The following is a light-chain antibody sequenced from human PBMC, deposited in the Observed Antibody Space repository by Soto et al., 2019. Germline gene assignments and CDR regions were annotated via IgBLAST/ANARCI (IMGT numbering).Light chain of an antibody. V-gene: IGKV3-15*01. CDR2: GPS. CDR3: QHYNNWLRGT. Sequence: EMVVTQSPATLSVSRGESATLSCRASQSFSSTLAWYQQKPGQAPRLLIYGPSTRATGVPARFSGGGSGTEFTLTISSLESEDVAVYYCQHYNNWLRGTFGQGTKLEIK. J-gene: IGKJ2*02. CDR1: QSFSST.